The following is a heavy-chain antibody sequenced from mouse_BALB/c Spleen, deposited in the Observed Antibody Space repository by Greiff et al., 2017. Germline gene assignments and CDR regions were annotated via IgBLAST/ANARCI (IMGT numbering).Heavy chain of an antibody. CDR3: ARDGDGSFAY. CDR1: GFTFTDYY. Sequence: EVKLVESGGGLVQPGGSLRLSCATSGFTFTDYYMSWVRQPPGKALEWLGFIRNKANGYTTEYSASVKGRFTISRDNSQSILYLQMNTLRAEDSATYYCARDGDGSFAYWGQGTLVTGSA. J-gene: IGHJ3*01. CDR2: IRNKANGYTT. D-gene: IGHD2-3*01. V-gene: IGHV7-3*02.